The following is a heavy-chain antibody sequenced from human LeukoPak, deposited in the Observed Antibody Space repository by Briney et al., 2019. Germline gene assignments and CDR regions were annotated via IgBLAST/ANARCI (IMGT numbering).Heavy chain of an antibody. V-gene: IGHV1-69*13. CDR3: AKVPTARYYYMDV. J-gene: IGHJ6*03. Sequence: GASVKVSCKASGGTFSSYAISWVRQAPGQGLEWMGGIIPIFGTADYAQKFQGRVTITADESTSTAYMELSSLRSEDTAVYYCAKVPTARYYYMDVWGKGTTVTVSS. CDR1: GGTFSSYA. CDR2: IIPIFGTA. D-gene: IGHD4-17*01.